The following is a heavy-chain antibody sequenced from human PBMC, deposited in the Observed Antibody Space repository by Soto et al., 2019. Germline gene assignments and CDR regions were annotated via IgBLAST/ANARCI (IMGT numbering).Heavy chain of an antibody. J-gene: IGHJ4*02. Sequence: QLQLQESGSGLVKPSQTLSLTCAVSGGSISSGGYSWSWIRQPPGKGLEWIGYIYHSGSTYYNPSLQSRVTIPVDRSKNQFPLKLSSVPAADTAVYYCARASTTVTTLDYWGQGTLVTVSS. CDR1: GGSISSGGYS. D-gene: IGHD4-17*01. CDR2: IYHSGST. V-gene: IGHV4-30-2*01. CDR3: ARASTTVTTLDY.